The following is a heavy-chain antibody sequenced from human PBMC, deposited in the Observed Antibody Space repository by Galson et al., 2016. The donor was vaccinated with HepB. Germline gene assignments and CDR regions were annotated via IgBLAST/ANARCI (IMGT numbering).Heavy chain of an antibody. J-gene: IGHJ4*02. CDR2: SPSGGVA. CDR1: GFTVSSTY. D-gene: IGHD3-10*01. V-gene: IGHV3-53*01. Sequence: SLRLSCAASGFTVSSTYMSWVRQAPGKGLEWVSDISPSGGVAYYADSVEGRFTTSRDNSRNTLYLEMDRLRVEDTALYYCVKVRGSGRPFYFQYWGQGTLVTVSS. CDR3: VKVRGSGRPFYFQY.